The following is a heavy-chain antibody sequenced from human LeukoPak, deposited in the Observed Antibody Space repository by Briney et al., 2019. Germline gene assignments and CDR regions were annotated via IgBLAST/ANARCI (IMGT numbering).Heavy chain of an antibody. D-gene: IGHD1-14*01. J-gene: IGHJ4*02. CDR2: IKPDGSET. Sequence: PGGSLRLSCAASGFTLSNHWMYWVRQAPGKGLEWVANIKPDGSETFCVESVKGGFTISRDNAKNSLYLQMNSLRAEDAALYYCARDYRGFFDYGGQGTLVTVSS. CDR1: GFTLSNHW. V-gene: IGHV3-7*05. CDR3: ARDYRGFFDY.